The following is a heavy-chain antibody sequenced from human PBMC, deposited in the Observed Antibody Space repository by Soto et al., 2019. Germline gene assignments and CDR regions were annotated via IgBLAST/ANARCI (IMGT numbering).Heavy chain of an antibody. Sequence: QVQLVESGGGVVQPGRSLRLSCAASGFTFSTYSIHWVRQAPGRGLEWVALISYDGSTKYYADSVKGRFTISRDNSKNTLVLQMNSLRGEDTAVYYCARDSRMDVWGQGTTVTVSS. CDR3: ARDSRMDV. CDR1: GFTFSTYS. CDR2: ISYDGSTK. J-gene: IGHJ6*02. V-gene: IGHV3-30-3*01.